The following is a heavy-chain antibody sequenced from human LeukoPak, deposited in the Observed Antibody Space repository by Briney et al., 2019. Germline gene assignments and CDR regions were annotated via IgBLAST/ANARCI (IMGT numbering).Heavy chain of an antibody. CDR2: IYHNGST. J-gene: IGHJ4*02. V-gene: IGHV4-30-2*01. Sequence: SETLSLTCTVSGGSISSGGYYWSWIRQPPGKGLEWIGYIYHNGSTYYNPSLKSRVTISVDRSKNQFSLKLSSVTAADTAVYYCAGSEAAGSNFDYWGQGTLVTVSS. D-gene: IGHD6-13*01. CDR3: AGSEAAGSNFDY. CDR1: GGSISSGGYY.